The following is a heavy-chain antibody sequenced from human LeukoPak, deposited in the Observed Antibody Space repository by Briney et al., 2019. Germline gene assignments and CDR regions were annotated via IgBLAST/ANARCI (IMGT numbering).Heavy chain of an antibody. Sequence: GGSLRLSCAASGFTFSSYSMNWVRQAPGKGLEWVSYISSSGSTIYYADSVKGRFTISRDNAKNSLYLQMNSLRAEDTAVYYCARETRLYHGSGSPGLDYWGQGTLVTVSS. CDR1: GFTFSSYS. CDR3: ARETRLYHGSGSPGLDY. CDR2: ISSSGSTI. D-gene: IGHD3-10*01. J-gene: IGHJ4*02. V-gene: IGHV3-48*04.